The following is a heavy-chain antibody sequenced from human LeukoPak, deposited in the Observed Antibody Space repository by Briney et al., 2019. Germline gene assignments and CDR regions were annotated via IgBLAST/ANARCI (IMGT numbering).Heavy chain of an antibody. CDR1: GFTFSSYA. V-gene: IGHV3-23*01. D-gene: IGHD6-13*01. J-gene: IGHJ4*02. CDR2: ISGSGGST. CDR3: AKDRGSSWYGGYFDY. Sequence: GGPLRLSCAASGFTFSSYAMSWVRQAPGKGLEWVSAISGSGGSTYYADSVKGRFTISRDNSKNTLYLQMNSLRAEDTAVYYCAKDRGSSWYGGYFDYWGQGTLVTVSS.